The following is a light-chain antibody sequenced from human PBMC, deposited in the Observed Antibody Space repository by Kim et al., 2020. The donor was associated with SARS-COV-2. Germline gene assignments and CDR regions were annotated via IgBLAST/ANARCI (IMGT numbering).Light chain of an antibody. CDR3: SSYTSSSTLYV. V-gene: IGLV2-14*03. J-gene: IGLJ1*01. CDR1: SKGVGGYNY. Sequence: QSITSSCTGPSKGVGGYNYVSWYQQPPGKAPKHMIYDVSNRPSGFSNRFAGPKSGNTASLTISGLQAEDEAYYYCSSYTSSSTLYVFGTGTKVTVL. CDR2: DVS.